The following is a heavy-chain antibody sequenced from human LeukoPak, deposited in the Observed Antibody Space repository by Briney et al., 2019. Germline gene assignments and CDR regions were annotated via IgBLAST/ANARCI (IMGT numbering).Heavy chain of an antibody. V-gene: IGHV4-34*09. J-gene: IGHJ3*02. CDR1: GGSFSGYY. Sequence: SETLSLTCAVHGGSFSGYYWSWIRQYPGKGLEWIGYINYRGSAYYNPSLKSRVTISVDTSKNQFSLKLTSVTAADTAVYYCARDTVPGDSFDIWGQGTMVTVSS. CDR2: INYRGSA. CDR3: ARDTVPGDSFDI.